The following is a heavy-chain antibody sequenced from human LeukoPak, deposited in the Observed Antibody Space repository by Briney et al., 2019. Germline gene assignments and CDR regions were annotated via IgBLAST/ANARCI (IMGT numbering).Heavy chain of an antibody. CDR3: ARRITMVRGPYAFDI. Sequence: GGSLRLSCAASGFTFSSYWMSWVRQAPGKGLEWVANIKQDGREKYYVDSVKGRFTISRDNAKNSLYLQMNSLRAEDTAVYYCARRITMVRGPYAFDIWGQGTMVTVSS. CDR2: IKQDGREK. V-gene: IGHV3-7*01. J-gene: IGHJ3*02. CDR1: GFTFSSYW. D-gene: IGHD3-10*01.